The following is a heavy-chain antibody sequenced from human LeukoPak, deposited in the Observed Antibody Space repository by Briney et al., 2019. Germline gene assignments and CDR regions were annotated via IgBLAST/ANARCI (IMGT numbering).Heavy chain of an antibody. CDR3: VRLIVGATDY. D-gene: IGHD1-26*01. J-gene: IGHJ4*02. CDR1: GFTFSNYW. V-gene: IGHV3-7*01. Sequence: GGSLRLSCAASGFTFSNYWMSWVRQAPGKGLEWVANIKQDGSEKYYVDSVKGRFTISRDNAKNSLYLQMNSLRAEDTAVYYCVRLIVGATDYWAQGTLVTVSS. CDR2: IKQDGSEK.